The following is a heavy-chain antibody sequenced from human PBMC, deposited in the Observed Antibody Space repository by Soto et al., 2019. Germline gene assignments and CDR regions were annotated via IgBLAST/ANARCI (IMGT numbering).Heavy chain of an antibody. CDR3: ARGRIIVAGGFDP. CDR2: MNPSTGNT. Sequence: QVQLVQSGAEVKKPGASVKVSCKASGYTFTSYDIIWVRQATGQGLEWMGWMNPSTGNTDSAEKFQGRLTMTRNTTISTVYMELSSLSFGDTTLYYCARGRIIVAGGFDPWGQGTLVTVSS. V-gene: IGHV1-8*01. J-gene: IGHJ5*02. D-gene: IGHD6-19*01. CDR1: GYTFTSYD.